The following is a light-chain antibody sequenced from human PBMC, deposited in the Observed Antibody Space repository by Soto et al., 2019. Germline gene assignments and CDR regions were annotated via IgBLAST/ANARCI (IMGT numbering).Light chain of an antibody. CDR3: QQYGNSPTDT. J-gene: IGKJ5*01. Sequence: EIVLTQSPGTRSSSPGESATLTCRASQIVDNNYLACYQKKSGQAPRLXXYKIFSRATGSPDRCSGSGSGTDLTLTISRLETEDFAVYYCQQYGNSPTDTFGQGTRLEIK. CDR1: QIVDNNY. CDR2: KIF. V-gene: IGKV3-20*01.